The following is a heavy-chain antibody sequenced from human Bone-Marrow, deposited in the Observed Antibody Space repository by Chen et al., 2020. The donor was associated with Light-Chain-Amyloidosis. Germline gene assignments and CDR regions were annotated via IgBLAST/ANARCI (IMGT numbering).Heavy chain of an antibody. J-gene: IGHJ3*02. CDR2: ISNNNI. CDR1: GFIFSSYS. D-gene: IGHD2-8*01. CDR3: AKEMGIHNGAFDI. Sequence: EVQLVESGGGLVQPGGSLRLSCAASGFIFSSYSMNWVRQAPGKGLEWLSYISNNNIYYADSVKGRFTISRDNADNSLTLHMDDLRVEDTGVYFCAKEMGIHNGAFDIWGRGTVVTVSS. V-gene: IGHV3-48*01.